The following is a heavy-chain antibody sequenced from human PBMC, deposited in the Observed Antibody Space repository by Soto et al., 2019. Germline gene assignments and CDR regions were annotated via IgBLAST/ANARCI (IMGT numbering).Heavy chain of an antibody. CDR3: ASRMPDSYYLGVFDW. D-gene: IGHD3-10*01. J-gene: IGHJ4*02. Sequence: GGSLRLSCVGSGFTFSQYWMTWVRQAPGMGLEWVARIKGDGSEMYYVDSVKGRFSISRDNAKDSLYLQMNDLRTEDTAVYYCASRMPDSYYLGVFDWWGRGTLVTVSS. CDR1: GFTFSQYW. V-gene: IGHV3-7*03. CDR2: IKGDGSEM.